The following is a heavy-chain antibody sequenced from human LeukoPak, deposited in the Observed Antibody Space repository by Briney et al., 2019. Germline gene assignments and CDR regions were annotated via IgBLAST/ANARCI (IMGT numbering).Heavy chain of an antibody. CDR3: AKEVLWFGELFGYFDY. D-gene: IGHD3-10*01. Sequence: GGSLRLSCAASGFTFSSYAMSWVRQAPGKGLEWVSAISGSGGSTYYADSVKGRFTISRGNSKNTLYLQMNSLRAEDTAVYYCAKEVLWFGELFGYFDYWGQGTLVTVSS. CDR2: ISGSGGST. CDR1: GFTFSSYA. V-gene: IGHV3-23*01. J-gene: IGHJ4*02.